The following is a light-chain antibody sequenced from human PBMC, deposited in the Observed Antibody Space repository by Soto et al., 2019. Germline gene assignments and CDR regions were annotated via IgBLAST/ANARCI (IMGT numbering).Light chain of an antibody. J-gene: IGKJ2*01. CDR2: DAS. CDR1: QSITSW. Sequence: DIQMTQSPSTLAASVGDRVTITCRASQSITSWLDWYQQKPGKAPKLLTYDASRLESGLPSSFSGSGSGTEFTLTISSLQPDEVATYYCQQHNSYPYTFGQGTKLEIK. V-gene: IGKV1-5*01. CDR3: QQHNSYPYT.